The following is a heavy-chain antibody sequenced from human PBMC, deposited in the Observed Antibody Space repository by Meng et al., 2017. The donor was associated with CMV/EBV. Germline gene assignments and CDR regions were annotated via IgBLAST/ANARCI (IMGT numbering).Heavy chain of an antibody. Sequence: QVRRVQVGAEVQKPGASVKISCKVSGYTRTELSMYWGQQAPGKGLEWMGGFDPEDGETIYAQKCQVRVTMTEDTSTDTAYMELSSLRSEDTDVYYCATRRITGPLDYWGQGTLVTVSS. CDR1: GYTRTELS. V-gene: IGHV1-24*01. CDR3: ATRRITGPLDY. CDR2: FDPEDGET. J-gene: IGHJ4*02. D-gene: IGHD1-20*01.